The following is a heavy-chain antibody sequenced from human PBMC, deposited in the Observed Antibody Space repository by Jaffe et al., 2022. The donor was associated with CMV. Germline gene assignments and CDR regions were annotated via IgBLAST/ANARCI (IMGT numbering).Heavy chain of an antibody. V-gene: IGHV1-69*09. CDR3: ARTFSGSYWGAHAFDV. CDR2: VIPILGIT. Sequence: QVQLVQSGAEVKKPGSSVKVSCKTSGGTFSSYTLNWVRQAPGQGLEWMGGVIPILGITNYSQRFQGRVTITADKSTSTAYMELSSLRSGDTAVYYCARTFSGSYWGAHAFDVWGQGTLVTVSS. CDR1: GGTFSSYT. D-gene: IGHD1-26*01. J-gene: IGHJ3*01.